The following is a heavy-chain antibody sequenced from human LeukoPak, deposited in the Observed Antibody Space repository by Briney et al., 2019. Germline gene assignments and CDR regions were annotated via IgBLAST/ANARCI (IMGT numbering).Heavy chain of an antibody. Sequence: GGSLRLSCAASGFTFSGYGMSWVRQAPGKGLEWVSAISGSGGSTYYADSVKGRFTISRDNSKNTLYLQMNSLRAEDTAVYYCAKSYWDDSSGPDAFDIWGQGTMVTASS. V-gene: IGHV3-23*01. CDR1: GFTFSGYG. J-gene: IGHJ3*02. D-gene: IGHD3-22*01. CDR3: AKSYWDDSSGPDAFDI. CDR2: ISGSGGST.